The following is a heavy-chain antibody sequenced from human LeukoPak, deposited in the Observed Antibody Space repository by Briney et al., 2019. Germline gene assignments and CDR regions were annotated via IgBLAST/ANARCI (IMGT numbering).Heavy chain of an antibody. CDR3: ARLRYGDYGFFDY. CDR1: GGSIRSSDDY. D-gene: IGHD4-17*01. J-gene: IGHJ4*02. CDR2: IYYTGSS. Sequence: SETLSLTCSVSGGSIRSSDDYWGFVRQTPGKGLEWMGSIYYTGSSHYNPSLKSRATISVDTSKNQFSLKLNSVTAVDTAVYYCARLRYGDYGFFDYWGQGTLVTVSS. V-gene: IGHV4-39*07.